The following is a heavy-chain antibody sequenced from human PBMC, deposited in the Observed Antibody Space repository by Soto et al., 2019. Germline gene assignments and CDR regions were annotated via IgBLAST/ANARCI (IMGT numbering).Heavy chain of an antibody. CDR3: ARGYYYGSGRPTPGGMDV. CDR2: ISTYTGNT. J-gene: IGHJ6*02. D-gene: IGHD3-10*01. Sequence: QVHLVQSGAEVKKPGASVKVACKAYGYTFTNYDINWVRQAHGRGLEWMGSISTYTGNTNYAQKLQGRVTMTTDTSTSTAYMELRSLRSDDTAVYYCARGYYYGSGRPTPGGMDVWGQGTTVTVSS. V-gene: IGHV1-18*01. CDR1: GYTFTNYD.